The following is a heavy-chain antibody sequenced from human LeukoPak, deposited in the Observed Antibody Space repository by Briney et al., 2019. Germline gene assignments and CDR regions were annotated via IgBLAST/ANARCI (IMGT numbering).Heavy chain of an antibody. J-gene: IGHJ4*02. CDR3: SRVVGATQLDY. Sequence: PSETLSLTCTVSGYSISSNYYWAWIRQPPGKGLEWIGNMFHSGTTAYNPSLKSRVTISKDTSKNQFSLNLRFVTAADTAVYFSSRVVGATQLDYWGQGILVTVSS. CDR2: MFHSGTT. CDR1: GYSISSNYY. D-gene: IGHD1-26*01. V-gene: IGHV4-38-2*02.